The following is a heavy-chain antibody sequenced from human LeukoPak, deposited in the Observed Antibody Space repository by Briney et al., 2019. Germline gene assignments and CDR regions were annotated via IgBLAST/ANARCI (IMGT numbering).Heavy chain of an antibody. Sequence: PGGSLRLSCAASGFTFDDYGMSWVRQAPGKGLEWVSGINWNGGSTGYADSVKGRFTISRDNAKNSLYLQMNSLRAEDTALCYCARGGGSGRRNWFDPWGQGTLVTVSS. J-gene: IGHJ5*02. V-gene: IGHV3-20*04. CDR3: ARGGGSGRRNWFDP. CDR1: GFTFDDYG. CDR2: INWNGGST. D-gene: IGHD3-10*01.